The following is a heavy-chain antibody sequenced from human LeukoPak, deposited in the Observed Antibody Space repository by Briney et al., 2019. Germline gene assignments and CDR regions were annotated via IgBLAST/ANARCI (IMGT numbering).Heavy chain of an antibody. D-gene: IGHD7-27*01. CDR1: GGSISSGGYS. CDR3: ARELELGNWYFDL. Sequence: SSQSLSLTCAVSGGSISSGGYSWSWIRQPPGKGLEWIGYIYHSGSTYYNPSLKSRVTISVDRSKNQFSLKLSSVTAADTAVYYCARELELGNWYFDLWGRGTLVTVSS. CDR2: IYHSGST. V-gene: IGHV4-30-2*01. J-gene: IGHJ2*01.